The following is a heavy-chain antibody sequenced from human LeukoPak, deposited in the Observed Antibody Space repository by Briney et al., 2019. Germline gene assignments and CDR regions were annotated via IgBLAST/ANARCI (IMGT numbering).Heavy chain of an antibody. V-gene: IGHV4-39*01. CDR1: GGSISSSSYY. CDR2: IYYSGST. D-gene: IGHD6-19*01. Sequence: SETLSLTRTVSGGSISSSSYYWGWIRRPPGKGLEWIGSIYYSGSTYYNPSLKSRVTISVDTSKNQFSLKLSSVTAADTAVYYCTQSSGWTEYWGQGTLVTVSS. J-gene: IGHJ4*02. CDR3: TQSSGWTEY.